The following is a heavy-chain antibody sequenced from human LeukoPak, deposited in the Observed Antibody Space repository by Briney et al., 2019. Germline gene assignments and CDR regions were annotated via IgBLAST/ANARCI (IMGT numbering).Heavy chain of an antibody. CDR2: KNQKGGT. V-gene: IGHV4-34*01. D-gene: IGHD3-10*01. CDR3: ARSESYTRRTPNRYFDY. Sequence: SETLSLTCAVYGGSFSDYYWGWVRQSPGKGLEWIGEKNQKGGTNYNPSLKSRVMISLDTSTNQFSLKLSSVTAADTAVYYCARSESYTRRTPNRYFDYWGQGTLVTVSS. CDR1: GGSFSDYY. J-gene: IGHJ4*02.